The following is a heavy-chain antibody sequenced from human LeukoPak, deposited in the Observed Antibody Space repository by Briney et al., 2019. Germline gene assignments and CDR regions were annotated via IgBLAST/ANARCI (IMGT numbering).Heavy chain of an antibody. CDR3: ARSYYDFWSGWYYFDY. V-gene: IGHV3-7*01. Sequence: GGSLRLSCAASGFTFSSYWMSWVRQAPGKGLEWVANIKQDGSEKYYADSVKGRFTISRDNAKNSLYLQMNSLRAEDTAVYYCARSYYDFWSGWYYFDYWGQGTLVTVSS. CDR2: IKQDGSEK. D-gene: IGHD3-3*01. CDR1: GFTFSSYW. J-gene: IGHJ4*02.